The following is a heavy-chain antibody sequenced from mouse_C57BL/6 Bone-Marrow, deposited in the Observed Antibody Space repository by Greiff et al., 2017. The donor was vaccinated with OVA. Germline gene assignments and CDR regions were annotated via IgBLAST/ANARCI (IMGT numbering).Heavy chain of an antibody. Sequence: EVMLVESGGGLVQPKGSLKLSCAASGFSFNTYAMNWVRQAPGKGLEWVARIRSKSNNYATYYADSVKDRFTISRDDSESMLYLQMNNLKTEDTARYYCVRHDVYWYFDVWGTGTTVTVSS. V-gene: IGHV10-1*01. CDR2: IRSKSNNYAT. D-gene: IGHD2-3*01. J-gene: IGHJ1*03. CDR1: GFSFNTYA. CDR3: VRHDVYWYFDV.